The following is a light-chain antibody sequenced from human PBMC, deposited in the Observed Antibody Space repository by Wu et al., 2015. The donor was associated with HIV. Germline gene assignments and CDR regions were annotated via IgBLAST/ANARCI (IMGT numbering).Light chain of an antibody. CDR2: DAS. CDR3: QQYGSSPYT. CDR1: QSISSF. V-gene: IGKV3-20*01. J-gene: IGKJ2*01. Sequence: EIVLTQSPATLSLSPGERATLSCRASQSISSFLAWYQQKPGQAPRLLIYDASNRATGIPDRFRGSGSGTDFTLTISRLEPEDSAVYYCQQYGSSPYTFGQGTKLEIK.